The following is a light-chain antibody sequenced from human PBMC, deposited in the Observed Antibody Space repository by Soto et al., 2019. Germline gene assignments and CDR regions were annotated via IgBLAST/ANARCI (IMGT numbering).Light chain of an antibody. V-gene: IGKV1-39*01. CDR2: AAS. CDR3: QQSYRSPYT. J-gene: IGKJ2*01. CDR1: QSINIY. Sequence: IQLTQSPSSLSASVGDRVTVTCRASQSINIYLNWYQQKPGKAPTLLIYAASSLQSGVPSRFSGGGSRTDFTHTITSLQAEDFATYYCQQSYRSPYTFGQGTKLEI.